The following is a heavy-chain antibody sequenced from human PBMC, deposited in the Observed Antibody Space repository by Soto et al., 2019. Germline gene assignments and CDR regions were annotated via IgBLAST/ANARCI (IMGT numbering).Heavy chain of an antibody. J-gene: IGHJ6*02. Sequence: GGSLRLSCAASGFTFSSYTINWVLQAPRKELEWVSSISSISRYIYYADSVKGRFTISRDNAKNSLYLQMNSLRAEDTAVYYCERVEDQLTIPHYYHDCMDVCGHGTTVTLSS. D-gene: IGHD2-2*01. CDR3: ERVEDQLTIPHYYHDCMDV. CDR1: GFTFSSYT. CDR2: ISSISRYI. V-gene: IGHV3-21*01.